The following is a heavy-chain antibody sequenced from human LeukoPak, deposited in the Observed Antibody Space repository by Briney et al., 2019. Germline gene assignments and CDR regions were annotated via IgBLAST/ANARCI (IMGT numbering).Heavy chain of an antibody. J-gene: IGHJ4*02. CDR3: AKYTLARFDS. V-gene: IGHV3-30*18. CDR2: ISYDGSNK. D-gene: IGHD2-2*02. Sequence: PGGSLRLSCAVSGFTFTTYGMHWVRQAPGKGLEWVAVISYDGSNKYYADSVKGRFNISRDNSKNTLHLQINSLRPEHLAIYYCAKYTLARFDSWGQGTLVSVYS. CDR1: GFTFTTYG.